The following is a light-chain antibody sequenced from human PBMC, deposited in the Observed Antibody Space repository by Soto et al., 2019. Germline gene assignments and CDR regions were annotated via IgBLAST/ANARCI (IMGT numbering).Light chain of an antibody. V-gene: IGKV3-20*01. CDR3: QQYNNWLYT. CDR1: QSVADNY. Sequence: EIVLTQSPGTLSLSPGERATLSCRASQSVADNYLAWYQQKPGQPPRLLIYAASRRATGIPDTFSGSGSGTDFTLTISSLQSEDLAVYYCQQYNNWLYTFGQGTKLEIK. CDR2: AAS. J-gene: IGKJ2*01.